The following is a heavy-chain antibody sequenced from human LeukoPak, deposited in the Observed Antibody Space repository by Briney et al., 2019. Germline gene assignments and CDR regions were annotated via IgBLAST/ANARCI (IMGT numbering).Heavy chain of an antibody. Sequence: GGSLRLSCAASGFTFSNYNMNWVRQAPGKGLEWVSDIDTSSSTIYYADSVKGRFTISRDNAKNSLYLQMNSLSAEDTAVYYCVKVAVQTQVVPAAIFFDYWGQGTLVTVSS. V-gene: IGHV3-48*04. D-gene: IGHD2-2*01. CDR2: IDTSSSTI. CDR3: VKVAVQTQVVPAAIFFDY. CDR1: GFTFSNYN. J-gene: IGHJ4*02.